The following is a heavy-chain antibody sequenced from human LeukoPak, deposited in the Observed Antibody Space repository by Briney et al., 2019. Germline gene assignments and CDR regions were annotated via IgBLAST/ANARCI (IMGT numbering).Heavy chain of an antibody. CDR2: IIPIFGTA. CDR1: GGTFSSYA. Sequence: SVKVSCKASGGTFSSYAISRVRQAPGQGLEWMGGIIPIFGTANYAQKFQGRVTITADESTSTAYMELSSLRSEDTAVYYCASDDSSGYYGSAMKSFDYWGQGTLVTVSS. J-gene: IGHJ4*02. CDR3: ASDDSSGYYGSAMKSFDY. D-gene: IGHD3-22*01. V-gene: IGHV1-69*13.